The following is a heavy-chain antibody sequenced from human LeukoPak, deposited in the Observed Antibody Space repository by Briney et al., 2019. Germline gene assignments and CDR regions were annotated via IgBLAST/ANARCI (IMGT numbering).Heavy chain of an antibody. CDR3: VRIATVTAPDY. V-gene: IGHV3-74*01. Sequence: PGGSLRLSCADPGFTFRSSWMHWGRQRLGKGLVWVSRINPDRSTTNYADSVKSRFTNSRDNAKNTLYLQMNSQTAEDSALYYSVRIATVTAPDYWGQGTLVTVSS. D-gene: IGHD4-17*01. J-gene: IGHJ4*02. CDR1: GFTFRSSW. CDR2: INPDRSTT.